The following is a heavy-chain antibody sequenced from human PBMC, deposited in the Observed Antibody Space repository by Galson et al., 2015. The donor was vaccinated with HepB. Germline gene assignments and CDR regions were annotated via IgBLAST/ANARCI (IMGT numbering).Heavy chain of an antibody. V-gene: IGHV3-33*01. CDR3: AREPRGEDYAVDY. CDR2: IWYDGTQR. D-gene: IGHD3-16*01. J-gene: IGHJ4*02. CDR1: GFIFNNYV. Sequence: SLRLSCAASGFIFNNYVMHWVRQAPGKGLEWVAAIWYDGTQRWYANSVKGRFTISRDTSKNTLYLQMSGLRADDTAVYFCAREPRGEDYAVDYWGEGTLVTVSS.